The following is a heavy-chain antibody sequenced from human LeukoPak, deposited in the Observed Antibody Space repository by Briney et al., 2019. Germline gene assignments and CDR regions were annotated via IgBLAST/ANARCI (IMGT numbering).Heavy chain of an antibody. Sequence: GGSLRLSCAASGFTFSSYGMHWVRQAPGKGLEWVAVIWYDGSNKYYADSVKGRFTISRDNSKNTLYLQMNSLKTEDTAVYYCTRGPSGSYNYWGQGTLVTVSS. CDR3: TRGPSGSYNY. V-gene: IGHV3-33*01. CDR1: GFTFSSYG. J-gene: IGHJ4*02. D-gene: IGHD1-26*01. CDR2: IWYDGSNK.